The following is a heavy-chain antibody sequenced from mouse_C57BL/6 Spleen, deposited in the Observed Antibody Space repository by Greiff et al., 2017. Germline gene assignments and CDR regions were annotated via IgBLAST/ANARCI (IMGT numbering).Heavy chain of an antibody. D-gene: IGHD2-13*01. V-gene: IGHV1-69*01. Sequence: QVQLQQPGAELVMPGASVKLSCKASGYTFTSYWMHWVKQRPGQGLEWIGEIDPSDSYTNYNQKFKGKSTLTVDKSSSTAYMQLSSLTSEDSAVYYCAGVVTGRNYFDYWGQGTTLTVSS. CDR2: IDPSDSYT. CDR1: GYTFTSYW. CDR3: AGVVTGRNYFDY. J-gene: IGHJ2*01.